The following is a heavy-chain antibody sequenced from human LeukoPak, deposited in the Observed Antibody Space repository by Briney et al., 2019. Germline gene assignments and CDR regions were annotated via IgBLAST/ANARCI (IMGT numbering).Heavy chain of an antibody. Sequence: KPSETLSLTCAVYGGSFSGYYWSWIRQPPGKGLEWIGEINHSGSTNYNPSLKSRVTISVDTSKNQFSLKLSSVTAADTAVYYCARGPGTSGLNPPPHNYWGQGTLVTVSS. V-gene: IGHV4-34*01. D-gene: IGHD2-21*01. CDR3: ARGPGTSGLNPPPHNY. CDR1: GGSFSGYY. J-gene: IGHJ4*02. CDR2: INHSGST.